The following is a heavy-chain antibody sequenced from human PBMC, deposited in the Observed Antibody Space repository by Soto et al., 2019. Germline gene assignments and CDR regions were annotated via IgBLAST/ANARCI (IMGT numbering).Heavy chain of an antibody. CDR1: GGSVSSSGCY. V-gene: IGHV4-39*01. CDR3: ARGYRDYYYGMDV. CDR2: IYYSGST. D-gene: IGHD5-12*01. Sequence: SETLSLTWTVSGGSVSSSGCYWGWIRQHPGKGLEWIGSIYYSGSTNYNPSLKSRVTISVDTSKNQFSLKLSSVTAADMAVYYCARGYRDYYYGMDVWGQGTTVTVSS. J-gene: IGHJ6*02.